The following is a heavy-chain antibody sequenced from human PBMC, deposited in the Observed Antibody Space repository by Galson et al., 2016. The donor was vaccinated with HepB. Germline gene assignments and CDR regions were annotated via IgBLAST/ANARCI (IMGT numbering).Heavy chain of an antibody. D-gene: IGHD3-9*01. J-gene: IGHJ4*02. CDR3: TTDGLLRYFDWLSSASDY. CDR2: IKRKTDGGTT. CDR1: GSIFSVYN. V-gene: IGHV3-15*07. Sequence: SLRLSCAASGSIFSVYNMNWARQAPGKGLEWVGRIKRKTDGGTTDYAAPVKGRFIISRDDSKNTLYLQMNSLKTEDTAVYYCTTDGLLRYFDWLSSASDYWGQGTLVTVSS.